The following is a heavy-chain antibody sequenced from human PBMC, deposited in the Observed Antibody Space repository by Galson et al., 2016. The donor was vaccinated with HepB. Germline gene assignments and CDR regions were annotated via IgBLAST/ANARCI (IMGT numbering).Heavy chain of an antibody. J-gene: IGHJ4*02. CDR1: GFTFSTYN. Sequence: SLRLSCAASGFTFSTYNMNWVRQAPGKGPEWLSYINIASSTVYYADSAKGRFTISRDNANNALYLQMNSLRAQDTAVYYCAREAHFYESGFYSILPLVYWGPGSLVTVSS. CDR3: AREAHFYESGFYSILPLVY. CDR2: INIASSTV. D-gene: IGHD3-22*01. V-gene: IGHV3-48*04.